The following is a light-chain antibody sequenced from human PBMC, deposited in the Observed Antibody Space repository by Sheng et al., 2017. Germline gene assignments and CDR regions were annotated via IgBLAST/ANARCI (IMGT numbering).Light chain of an antibody. CDR2: YRSDFDK. J-gene: IGLJ3*02. Sequence: QAVLTQPASLSASPGASASLTCTLRSGINVGTYRIYWYQQKPGSPPQFLLRYRSDFDKQQGSGVPSRFSGSKDASANAGILLISGLQSEDEADYYCMIWHNNAWVFGGGTKLTVL. CDR3: MIWHNNAWV. CDR1: SGINVGTYR. V-gene: IGLV5-45*01.